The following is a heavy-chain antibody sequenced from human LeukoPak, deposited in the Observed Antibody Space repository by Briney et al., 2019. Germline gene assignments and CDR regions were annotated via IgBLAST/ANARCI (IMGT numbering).Heavy chain of an antibody. CDR3: ARTTLLGTQDY. CDR2: IYYTGST. J-gene: IGHJ4*02. V-gene: IGHV4-59*01. CDR1: GGSINSYY. D-gene: IGHD1-1*01. Sequence: SETPSLTCTVSGGSINSYYWTWIRQPPGKGLEWIGYIYYTGSTKYNPSLTSRVTISVDSSKNQFSLKLSSVTAADTAVYFCARTTLLGTQDYWGRGTLVTVSS.